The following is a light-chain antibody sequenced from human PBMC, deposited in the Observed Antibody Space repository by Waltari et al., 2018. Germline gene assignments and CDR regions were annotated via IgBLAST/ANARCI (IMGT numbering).Light chain of an antibody. J-gene: IGKJ1*01. CDR2: DTS. Sequence: EIMMTQSPATLSVSPGERATLPCRVSQSVSRKLAWYQQKTCQAPRLLIYDTSSRATEIPARFSGSGSGTEFTLTISSLQSEDFAVYYCQQYSNWPPWTFSQGTKVEI. CDR1: QSVSRK. CDR3: QQYSNWPPWT. V-gene: IGKV3-15*01.